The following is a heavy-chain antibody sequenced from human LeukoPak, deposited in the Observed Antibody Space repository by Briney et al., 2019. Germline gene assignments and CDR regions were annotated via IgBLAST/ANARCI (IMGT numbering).Heavy chain of an antibody. D-gene: IGHD1-26*01. Sequence: GGSLRLSCAASGFTFSSYSMNWVRQAPGEGLEWVSFIISSSSNIYYADSVKGRFTISRNNAKNSLYLQMNSLRAEDTAVYYCARDRGGSYSAIDYWGQGTLVTVSS. CDR1: GFTFSSYS. CDR3: ARDRGGSYSAIDY. J-gene: IGHJ4*02. CDR2: IISSSSNI. V-gene: IGHV3-48*04.